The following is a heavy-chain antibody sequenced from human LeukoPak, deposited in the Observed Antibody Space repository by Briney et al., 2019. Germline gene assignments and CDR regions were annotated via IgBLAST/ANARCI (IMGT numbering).Heavy chain of an antibody. V-gene: IGHV3-9*01. J-gene: IGHJ5*02. CDR3: VRYDYVWGSYHP. Sequence: SLRLSCAASGFTFGVYAMRWVRQAPGKGLEWVSGISWNSGRIGYADSVKGRFTISRDNAKNTLYLQMNSLRAEDTALYYCVRYDYVWGSYHPWGQGNLVTVSS. CDR2: ISWNSGRI. D-gene: IGHD3-16*02. CDR1: GFTFGVYA.